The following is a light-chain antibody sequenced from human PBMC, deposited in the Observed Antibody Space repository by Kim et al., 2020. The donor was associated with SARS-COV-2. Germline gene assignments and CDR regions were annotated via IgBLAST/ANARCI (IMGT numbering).Light chain of an antibody. CDR2: DAT. V-gene: IGKV3-15*01. CDR1: QTINNK. J-gene: IGKJ1*01. CDR3: QQSNDWPPLT. Sequence: SPGGRATLSCEASQTINNKLCCYQHRPGQAPRLLIYDATTRATGVPARFIGSGSETDFTLTISSLQSEDFAVYYCQQSNDWPPLTFVQGTKVDIK.